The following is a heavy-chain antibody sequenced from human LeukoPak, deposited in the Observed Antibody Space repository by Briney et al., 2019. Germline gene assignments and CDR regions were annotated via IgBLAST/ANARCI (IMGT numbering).Heavy chain of an antibody. CDR2: MYHSGST. V-gene: IGHV4-38-2*02. Sequence: SETLSLTCSVSGYSISSAYYWGWIRQPPGKGLEWIGTMYHSGSTNYNPSLKSRVTISVDTSKNQFSLKLSSVTAADTAVYFCARGFRGDNFDYWGQGALVTVSS. CDR1: GYSISSAYY. CDR3: ARGFRGDNFDY. D-gene: IGHD7-27*01. J-gene: IGHJ4*02.